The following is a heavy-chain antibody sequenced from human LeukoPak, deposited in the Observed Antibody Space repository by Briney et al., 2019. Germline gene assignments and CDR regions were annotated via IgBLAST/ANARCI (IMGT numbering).Heavy chain of an antibody. Sequence: GGSLRLSCAASGFTFSSYWMRWVRQAPGKGLEWVANIKQDGSEKNCVDSVKGRFTISRDNAKNSLYLQMNSLRAEDTAVYYCARVETLYYYDSSGYLRYWGQGTLVTVSS. V-gene: IGHV3-7*01. CDR3: ARVETLYYYDSSGYLRY. CDR1: GFTFSSYW. D-gene: IGHD3-22*01. J-gene: IGHJ4*02. CDR2: IKQDGSEK.